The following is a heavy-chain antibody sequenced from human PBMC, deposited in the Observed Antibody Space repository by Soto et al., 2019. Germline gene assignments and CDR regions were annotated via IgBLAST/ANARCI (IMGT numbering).Heavy chain of an antibody. V-gene: IGHV1-18*01. J-gene: IGHJ1*01. CDR1: DYTFPRNG. CDR2: ISAYSGST. CDR3: ATVYRSVWPRGHPAT. Sequence: QVQLVQSGAEVKKPGASVKVSCKASDYTFPRNGISWVRQAPGQGLEWMGWISAYSGSTNYAQKFQGRVTMTTDTPRSTTYMELRSPTSDDTAVYYCATVYRSVWPRGHPATWGQGTLVTDAS. D-gene: IGHD6-19*01.